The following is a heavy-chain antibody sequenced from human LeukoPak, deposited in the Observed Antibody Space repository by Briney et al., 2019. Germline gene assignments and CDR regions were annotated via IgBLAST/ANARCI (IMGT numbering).Heavy chain of an antibody. D-gene: IGHD6-25*01. J-gene: IGHJ4*02. Sequence: PSETLSLTCTVSGGSISSSSYYWGWIRQPPGKGLEWIGSIYYSGSTYYNPSLKSRVTISVDTSKNQFPLKLSSVTAADTAVYYCARQGGSVLHYSDYWGQGTLVTVSS. V-gene: IGHV4-39*01. CDR3: ARQGGSVLHYSDY. CDR2: IYYSGST. CDR1: GGSISSSSYY.